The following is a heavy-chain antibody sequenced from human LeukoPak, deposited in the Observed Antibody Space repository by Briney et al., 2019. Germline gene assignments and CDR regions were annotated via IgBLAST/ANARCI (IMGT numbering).Heavy chain of an antibody. V-gene: IGHV3-21*01. D-gene: IGHD1-26*01. J-gene: IGHJ3*02. Sequence: GGSLRLSCAASGFTFSSYSMNWVRQAPGKGLKWVSCIGSSSRSIYYADSVKGRFTIARDNAKNSLSLQMNRLRAEDTAVYYCAREWEEAFDIWGQGTMVTVSS. CDR1: GFTFSSYS. CDR2: IGSSSRSI. CDR3: AREWEEAFDI.